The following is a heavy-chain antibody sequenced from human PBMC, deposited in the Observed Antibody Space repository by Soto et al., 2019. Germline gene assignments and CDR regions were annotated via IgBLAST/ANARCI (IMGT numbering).Heavy chain of an antibody. J-gene: IGHJ4*02. Sequence: PGGSLRLSCAASGFTFSSYSMNWVRQAPGKGLEWVSSISSSSSYIYYADSVKGRFTISRDNAKNSLYLQMNNLRAEDTAVYYCARDWVTTSEYFDYWGQGTLVTVSS. CDR1: GFTFSSYS. V-gene: IGHV3-21*01. CDR2: ISSSSSYI. CDR3: ARDWVTTSEYFDY. D-gene: IGHD4-17*01.